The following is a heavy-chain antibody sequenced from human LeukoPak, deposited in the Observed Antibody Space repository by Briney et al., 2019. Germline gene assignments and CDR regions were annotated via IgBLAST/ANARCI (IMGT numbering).Heavy chain of an antibody. Sequence: GGSLRLSCAESGFTFSASSINWVRQAPGKGLEWVSYISKRGRDIYYADSVKGRFTISRDNDKSSPYLQMNSLRAEDTAVYYCARGMQWLLPHFFDYWGQGTLVTVSS. V-gene: IGHV3-48*01. D-gene: IGHD3-22*01. J-gene: IGHJ4*02. CDR3: ARGMQWLLPHFFDY. CDR1: GFTFSASS. CDR2: ISKRGRDI.